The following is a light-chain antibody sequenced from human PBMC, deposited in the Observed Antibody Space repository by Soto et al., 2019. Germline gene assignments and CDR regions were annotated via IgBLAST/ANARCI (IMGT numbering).Light chain of an antibody. CDR2: DTS. J-gene: IGKJ5*01. CDR1: QSVSSY. Sequence: EIVLTQSPATLSLSPGERATLSCRASQSVSSYLAWYQQKPGQAPRLLIYDTSTRATGIPARFSGSGSGTDFTLTISRLEPEDFALYYCQQHDILPITFGQGTRLEIK. V-gene: IGKV3-11*01. CDR3: QQHDILPIT.